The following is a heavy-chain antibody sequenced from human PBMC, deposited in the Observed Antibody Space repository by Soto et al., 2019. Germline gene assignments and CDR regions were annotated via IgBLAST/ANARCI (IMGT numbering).Heavy chain of an antibody. D-gene: IGHD3-10*01. Sequence: QGQLQQWGAGLLKPSETLSLTCAVYGGSFSGYYWSWIRQPPGKGLEWIGEINHSGSTNYNPSLKSRVTISVDTSKNQFSLKLSSVTAADTAVYYCARGFGVCYGMDVWGQGTTVTVSS. CDR3: ARGFGVCYGMDV. V-gene: IGHV4-34*01. J-gene: IGHJ6*02. CDR1: GGSFSGYY. CDR2: INHSGST.